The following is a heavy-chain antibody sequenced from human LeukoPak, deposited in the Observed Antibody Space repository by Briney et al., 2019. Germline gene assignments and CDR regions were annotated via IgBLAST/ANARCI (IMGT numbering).Heavy chain of an antibody. CDR2: IKQDGSEK. J-gene: IGHJ4*02. CDR1: GFTLSRYI. Sequence: GGSLRLSCIASGFTLSRYIMNWVRQAPGKGLEWVANIKQDGSEKYYVDSVKGRFTISRDNAKNSLYLQMNSLRAEDTAVYYCARLKRNGYYDSSGYYYFDYWGQGTLVTVSS. D-gene: IGHD3-22*01. V-gene: IGHV3-7*01. CDR3: ARLKRNGYYDSSGYYYFDY.